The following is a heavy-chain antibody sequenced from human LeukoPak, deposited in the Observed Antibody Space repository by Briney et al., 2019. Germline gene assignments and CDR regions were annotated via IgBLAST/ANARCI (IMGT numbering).Heavy chain of an antibody. CDR3: VRDGEGLAISVNYWFDL. CDR1: GFTLTRYD. CDR2: MNPNNGNT. Sequence: ASVKVSCKASGFTLTRYDINWVRQATGQGLEWMGWMNPNNGNTGYAQTFQGRVTMTRDTFTSTAYMELRSLTSEDTAVYYCVRDGEGLAISVNYWFDLWGQGTLVTVSS. J-gene: IGHJ5*02. D-gene: IGHD3-10*01. V-gene: IGHV1-8*01.